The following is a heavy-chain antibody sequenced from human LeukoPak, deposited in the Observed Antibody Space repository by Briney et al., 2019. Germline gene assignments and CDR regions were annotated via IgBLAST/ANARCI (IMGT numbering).Heavy chain of an antibody. CDR1: GGSISSYY. V-gene: IGHV4-4*07. Sequence: SETLSLTCTVSGGSISSYYWSWIRQPAGKGLEWIGRIYTMGSTNYNPSLKSRVTMSVDTSKNQFSLKLSSVTAADTAVYYCARESEDCSGGSCYPTGFDPWGQGTLVIVSS. J-gene: IGHJ5*02. CDR3: ARESEDCSGGSCYPTGFDP. D-gene: IGHD2-15*01. CDR2: IYTMGST.